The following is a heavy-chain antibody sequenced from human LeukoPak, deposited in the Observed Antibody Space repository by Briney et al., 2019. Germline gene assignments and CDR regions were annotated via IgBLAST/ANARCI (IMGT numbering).Heavy chain of an antibody. CDR1: GFTFSSSS. J-gene: IGHJ4*02. V-gene: IGHV3-23*01. Sequence: GGSLRLSCAVSGFTFSSSSMSWVRQAPGKGLEWVSAISGSGGSTDYADSVKGRFTISRDNSKNTLYLQINSLRAEDTAVYYCAKGSGWYVWGQGTLVTVSS. D-gene: IGHD6-19*01. CDR3: AKGSGWYV. CDR2: ISGSGGST.